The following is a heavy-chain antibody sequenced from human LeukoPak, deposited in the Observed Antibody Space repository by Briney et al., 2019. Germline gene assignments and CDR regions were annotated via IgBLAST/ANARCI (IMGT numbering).Heavy chain of an antibody. CDR2: FYPEDGET. Sequence: ASVKVSCKVSGYTLTELSMHWVRQAPGKGLEWMGGFYPEDGETIYAQKFQGRVTMTEDTSTDTAYMELSSLRSEDTAVYYCATVGRYCSGGSCSTTSWFDPWGQGTLVTVSS. V-gene: IGHV1-24*01. D-gene: IGHD2-15*01. CDR1: GYTLTELS. CDR3: ATVGRYCSGGSCSTTSWFDP. J-gene: IGHJ5*02.